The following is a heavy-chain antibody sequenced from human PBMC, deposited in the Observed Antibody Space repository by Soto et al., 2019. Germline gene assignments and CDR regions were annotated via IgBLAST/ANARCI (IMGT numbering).Heavy chain of an antibody. J-gene: IGHJ5*02. D-gene: IGHD6-19*01. CDR1: GGTFSSYA. CDR2: IIPIFGTA. Sequence: GASVKVSCKASGGTFSSYAISWVRQAPGQGLEWMGGIIPIFGTANYAQKFQGRATITADESTSTAYMELSSLRSEDTAVYYCARGGRRAAVAGTRSWFAPWGHGTLGTVS. CDR3: ARGGRRAAVAGTRSWFAP. V-gene: IGHV1-69*13.